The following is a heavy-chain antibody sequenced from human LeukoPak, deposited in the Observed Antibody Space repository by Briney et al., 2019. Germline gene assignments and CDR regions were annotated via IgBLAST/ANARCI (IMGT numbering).Heavy chain of an antibody. Sequence: GGSLRLSCAASGFTVSSSYMNWVRQAPGKGLERVSVIFSGGSIYYADSVKGRFTISRDSSNNTLYLQMNTLRAEDTAVYYCARDDLDCWGQGTLVTVSS. V-gene: IGHV3-66*01. J-gene: IGHJ4*02. CDR1: GFTVSSSY. CDR2: IFSGGSI. CDR3: ARDDLDC.